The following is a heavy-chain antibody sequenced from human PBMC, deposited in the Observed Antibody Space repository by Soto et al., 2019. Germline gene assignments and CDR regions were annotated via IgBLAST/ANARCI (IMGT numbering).Heavy chain of an antibody. V-gene: IGHV3-30*18. D-gene: IGHD1-7*01. J-gene: IGHJ4*02. CDR2: ITYDGSNK. Sequence: QVQLVESGGGVVQPGGSLRLSCQASGFNFDNYGMHWVRQAPGKGLERVAVITYDGSNKYYADSVKGRFTISRDNSKNTLSLHLNTLKPEDTAVYHCAKDRVGGTFYTPLGFWGQGTLVTVSS. CDR1: GFNFDNYG. CDR3: AKDRVGGTFYTPLGF.